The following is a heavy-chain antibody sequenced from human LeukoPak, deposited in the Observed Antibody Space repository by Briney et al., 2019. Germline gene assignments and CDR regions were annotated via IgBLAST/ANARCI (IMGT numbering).Heavy chain of an antibody. V-gene: IGHV3-7*03. J-gene: IGHJ6*02. CDR2: VNRDGSET. CDR1: GFTFSNYW. CDR3: ARNNGMDV. Sequence: GGSLRLSCAASGFTFSNYWMGWVRQAPGKRPEWVANVNRDGSETYYLDSVKGQFTISKDNAKNSLYLQMNSLRAEDTALYHCARNNGMDVWGQGTTVIVSS.